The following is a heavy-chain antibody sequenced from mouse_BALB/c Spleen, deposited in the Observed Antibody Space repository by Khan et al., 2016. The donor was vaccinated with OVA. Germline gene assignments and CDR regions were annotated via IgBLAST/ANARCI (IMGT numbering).Heavy chain of an antibody. CDR1: GYTFTNNG. CDR2: INTYTGKP. J-gene: IGHJ4*01. D-gene: IGHD2-14*01. CDR3: ARVGYNGTMDY. Sequence: QIQLVQSGPELKRPGETVKISCKASGYTFTNNGMNWVKLAPGKGFRWIGWINTYTGKPAYADDFKGRFAFSLETSSSTAYLQINNLKNEDTATYFGARVGYNGTMDYWGQGTSVTVSS. V-gene: IGHV9-3-1*01.